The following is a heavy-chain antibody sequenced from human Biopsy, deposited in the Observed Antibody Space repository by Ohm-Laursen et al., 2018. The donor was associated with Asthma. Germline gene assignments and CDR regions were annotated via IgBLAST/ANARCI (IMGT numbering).Heavy chain of an antibody. J-gene: IGHJ4*02. CDR3: AKGYYYDSSGFDY. D-gene: IGHD3-22*01. CDR2: ISSSSSTI. Sequence: SLRLSCSASGFTFSSYSMNWVRQAPGKGLEWVSYISSSSSTIYYADSVKGRFTISRDNSKNTLYLQMNSLRAEDTAVYYCAKGYYYDSSGFDYWGQGTLVTVSS. V-gene: IGHV3-48*01. CDR1: GFTFSSYS.